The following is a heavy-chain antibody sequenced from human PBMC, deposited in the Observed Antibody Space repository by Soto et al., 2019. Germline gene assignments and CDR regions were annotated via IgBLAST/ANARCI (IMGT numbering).Heavy chain of an antibody. V-gene: IGHV3-23*01. CDR1: GFTFSNYA. Sequence: QLLESGGGLVQPGGSLRLSCAASGFTFSNYAMSWVRQAPGKGLEWVSAIGGSGAYTYYADSVKGRFTISRDNSKDMLYMQMNSLRAEDTAVYYCARWAHTIFGVDRYFDYWGQGTLVTVSS. D-gene: IGHD3-3*01. CDR3: ARWAHTIFGVDRYFDY. CDR2: IGGSGAYT. J-gene: IGHJ4*02.